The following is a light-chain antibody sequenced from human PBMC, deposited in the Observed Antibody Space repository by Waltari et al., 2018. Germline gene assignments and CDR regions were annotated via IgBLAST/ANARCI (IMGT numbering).Light chain of an antibody. Sequence: DIQMTQSPSSLSASAGDRVTISCRASQSIGIYLNWYQQKPGEAPKVLIYGATSLQRGVPSRFSGSGSGTHFTLTISSLQPEDFATYYCQQSFGIPQTFGQGTTLEIK. CDR2: GAT. CDR3: QQSFGIPQT. J-gene: IGKJ2*01. CDR1: QSIGIY. V-gene: IGKV1-39*01.